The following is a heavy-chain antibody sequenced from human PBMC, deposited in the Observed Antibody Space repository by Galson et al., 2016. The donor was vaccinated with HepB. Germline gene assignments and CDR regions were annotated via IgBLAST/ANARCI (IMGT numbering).Heavy chain of an antibody. V-gene: IGHV1-46*01. D-gene: IGHD2-2*01. CDR2: INTNNGDT. Sequence: SVKVSCKASGYSFTNYHVHWVRQAPGQGLEYMGMINTNNGDTYYARKFQVRVTFTRDTSTTTADMEMKRLRSEDSAVFFCAREYHGTLYFDYWGQGTRVTVSS. CDR3: AREYHGTLYFDY. CDR1: GYSFTNYH. J-gene: IGHJ4*02.